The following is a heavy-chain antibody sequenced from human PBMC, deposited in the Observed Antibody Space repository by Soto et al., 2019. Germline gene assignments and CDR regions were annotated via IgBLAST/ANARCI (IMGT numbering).Heavy chain of an antibody. CDR1: GFTFSSYG. CDR3: ARDVEMATIPSEYLQH. V-gene: IGHV3-33*01. J-gene: IGHJ1*01. D-gene: IGHD5-12*01. CDR2: IWYDGSNK. Sequence: PGGSLRLSCAASGFTFSSYGMHWVRQAPGKGLEWVAVIWYDGSNKYYADSVKGRFTISRDNSKNTLYLQMNSLRAEDTAVYYCARDVEMATIPSEYLQHWGQGTLVTVSS.